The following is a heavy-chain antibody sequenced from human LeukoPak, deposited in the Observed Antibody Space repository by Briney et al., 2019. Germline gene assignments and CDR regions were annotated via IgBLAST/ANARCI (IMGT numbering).Heavy chain of an antibody. D-gene: IGHD6-13*01. V-gene: IGHV3-23*01. J-gene: IGHJ4*02. CDR2: ISGSGGST. CDR1: GFTFSSYA. CDR3: AKDPIIAAAYSFLVDY. Sequence: GGSLRLSCAASGFTFSSYAMSWVRQAPGKGLEWVSAISGSGGSTYYADSVKGRFTISRDNSKNTLYLQMNSLRAEDTAAYYCAKDPIIAAAYSFLVDYWGQGTLVTVSS.